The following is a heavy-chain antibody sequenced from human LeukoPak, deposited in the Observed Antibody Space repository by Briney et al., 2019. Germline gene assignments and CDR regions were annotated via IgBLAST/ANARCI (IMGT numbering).Heavy chain of an antibody. CDR2: IHSSGST. CDR3: ARGPTGTALFDI. D-gene: IGHD1-1*01. CDR1: GGSISNYY. V-gene: IGHV4-59*01. J-gene: IGHJ3*02. Sequence: SETLSLTCTVSGGSISNYYWSWIRQPPGKGLEWIGYIHSSGSTNYNPSLKSRVTISVDTSKNQFSLKLSSVTAADTAVYYCARGPTGTALFDIWGQGTMVTVSS.